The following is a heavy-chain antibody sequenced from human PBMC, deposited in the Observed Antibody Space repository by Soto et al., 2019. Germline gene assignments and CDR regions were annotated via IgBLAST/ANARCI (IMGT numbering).Heavy chain of an antibody. Sequence: PGGSLRLSCAASGFTFSTYGMAWVRQGPGKGLDWVASIRGSGDGIQYSDAVKGRFIISRDNSKNTLFLQLSSLRVEDTATYYCAKVSSSGGFHVIGGPGTLVTVSS. J-gene: IGHJ4*02. D-gene: IGHD5-12*01. CDR1: GFTFSTYG. V-gene: IGHV3-23*01. CDR3: AKVSSSGGFHVI. CDR2: IRGSGDGI.